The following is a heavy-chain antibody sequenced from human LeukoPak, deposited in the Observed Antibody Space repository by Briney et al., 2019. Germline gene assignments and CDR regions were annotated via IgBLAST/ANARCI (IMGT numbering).Heavy chain of an antibody. D-gene: IGHD3-10*01. CDR1: GFTFSRNS. J-gene: IGHJ3*02. CDR2: INWNGGST. Sequence: GGSLRLSCAASGFTFSRNSMNWVRQAPGKGLEWVSGINWNGGSTGYADSVKGRFTISRDNAKNSLYLQMNSLRAEDTALYYCARVTLRGYGSGSYAFDIWGQGTMVTVSS. V-gene: IGHV3-20*04. CDR3: ARVTLRGYGSGSYAFDI.